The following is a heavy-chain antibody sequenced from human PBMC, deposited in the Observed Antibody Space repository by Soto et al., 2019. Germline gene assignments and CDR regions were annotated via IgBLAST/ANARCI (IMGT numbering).Heavy chain of an antibody. CDR1: RYTFTTTY. CDR2: ISAYNHYT. V-gene: IGHV1-18*01. J-gene: IGHJ4*02. Sequence: ASVKVSCKASRYTFTTTYITWVRQAPGQGLEWMGYISAYNHYTKYVQNLQGRVTITRDTSASTAYMELSSLRSEDTAVYYCARSIVVVTALDYWGQGTLVTVSS. D-gene: IGHD2-21*02. CDR3: ARSIVVVTALDY.